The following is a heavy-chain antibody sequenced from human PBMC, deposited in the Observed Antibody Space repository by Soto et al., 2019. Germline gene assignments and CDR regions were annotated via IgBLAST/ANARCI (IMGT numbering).Heavy chain of an antibody. CDR1: GVSISNSSYY. CDR3: ARHGSN. Sequence: SETLSLTCTVSGVSISNSSYYWGWIRRPPGKGLEWIGTIYYSGITYYNPSLKSRVTISVDTSKNQFSLELTSVTAADTAVYYCARHGSNWGQGTLVTVSS. J-gene: IGHJ4*02. CDR2: IYYSGIT. V-gene: IGHV4-39*01.